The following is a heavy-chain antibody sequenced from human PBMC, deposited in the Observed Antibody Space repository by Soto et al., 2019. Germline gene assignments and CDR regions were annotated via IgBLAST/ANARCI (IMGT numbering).Heavy chain of an antibody. D-gene: IGHD3-10*01. J-gene: IGHJ4*02. V-gene: IGHV1-69*04. CDR3: SREDYYGSGSYSC. CDR1: GGTLSNYT. Sequence: ASVKVSCKGSGGTLSNYTISWGRQAPGQGLEWMGRIIPILGIANYAQKFQGRVTITADKSTSTAYMELSSLRSEDTAVYYCSREDYYGSGSYSCWGQGTLVTVSS. CDR2: IIPILGIA.